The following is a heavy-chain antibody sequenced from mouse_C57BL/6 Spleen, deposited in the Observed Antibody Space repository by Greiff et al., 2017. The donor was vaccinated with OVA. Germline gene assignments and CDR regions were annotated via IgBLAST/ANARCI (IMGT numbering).Heavy chain of an antibody. J-gene: IGHJ3*01. Sequence: EVKLMESGPGLVKPSQSLSLTCSVTGYSITSGYYWNWIRQFPGNKLEWMGYISYDGSNNYNPSLKNRISITRDTSKNQFFLKLNSVTTEDTATYYCARESQTWFAYWGQGTLVTVSA. CDR1: GYSITSGYY. V-gene: IGHV3-6*01. CDR2: ISYDGSN. CDR3: ARESQTWFAY.